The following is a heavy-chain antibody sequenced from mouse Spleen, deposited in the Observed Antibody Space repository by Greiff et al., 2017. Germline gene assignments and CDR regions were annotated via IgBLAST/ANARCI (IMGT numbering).Heavy chain of an antibody. D-gene: IGHD2-10*02. CDR2: ISSGGSYT. J-gene: IGHJ4*01. V-gene: IGHV5-9-3*01. CDR3: ADLVHAMDY. Sequence: EVQLMESGGGLVKPGGSLKLSCAASGFTFSSYAMSWVRQTPEKRLEWVATISSGGSYTYYPDSVKGRFTISRDNAKNTLYLQMSSLRSEDTAMYYCADLVHAMDYWGQGTSVTVSS. CDR1: GFTFSSYA.